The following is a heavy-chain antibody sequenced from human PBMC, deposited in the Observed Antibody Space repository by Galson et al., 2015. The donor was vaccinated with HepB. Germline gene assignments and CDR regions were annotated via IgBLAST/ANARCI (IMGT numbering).Heavy chain of an antibody. Sequence: SLRLSCAASGFTFSSYGMHWVRQAPGKGLEWVAFIRYDGSNKYYADSVKGRFTISRDNSKNTLYLQMNSLRAEDTAVYYCAKDWTTVTTYNYYYYYGMDVWGQGTTVTVSS. CDR1: GFTFSSYG. CDR3: AKDWTTVTTYNYYYYYGMDV. D-gene: IGHD4-17*01. J-gene: IGHJ6*02. CDR2: IRYDGSNK. V-gene: IGHV3-30*02.